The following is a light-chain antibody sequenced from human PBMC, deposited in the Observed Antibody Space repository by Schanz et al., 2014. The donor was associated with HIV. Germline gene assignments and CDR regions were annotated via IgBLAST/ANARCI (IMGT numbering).Light chain of an antibody. CDR3: ATWDDSLSAVV. J-gene: IGLJ2*01. CDR1: SSTFRSNA. V-gene: IGLV1-44*01. Sequence: QSVLTQPPSASGTPGQRVTISCSGSSSTFRSNAVNWYQQLPGTAPKLLIYNTYHRPSGVPDRFSGSQSGTSASLAISGLQAEDEADFFCATWDDSLSAVVFGGGTKLTVL. CDR2: NTY.